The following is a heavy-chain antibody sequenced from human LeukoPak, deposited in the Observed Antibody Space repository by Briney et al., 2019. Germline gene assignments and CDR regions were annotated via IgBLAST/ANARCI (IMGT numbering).Heavy chain of an antibody. D-gene: IGHD1-26*01. J-gene: IGHJ4*02. Sequence: GGSLRLSCAASGFTFSSYAMSWVRQAPGKGLEWVSIISGSGGNTYYADSVKGRFTISRDNSKSTLYLQMNSLRAEDTAVYYCAREMVGTTPPYYFDYWGQGTLVTVSS. CDR3: AREMVGTTPPYYFDY. CDR1: GFTFSSYA. V-gene: IGHV3-23*01. CDR2: ISGSGGNT.